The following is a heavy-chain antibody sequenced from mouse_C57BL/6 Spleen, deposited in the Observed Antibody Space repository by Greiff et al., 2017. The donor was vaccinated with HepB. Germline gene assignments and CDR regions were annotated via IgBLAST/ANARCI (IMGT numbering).Heavy chain of an antibody. CDR1: GYTFTSYW. V-gene: IGHV1-72*01. Sequence: VQLQQSGAELVKPGASVKLSCKASGYTFTSYWMHWVKQRPGRGLEWIGRIDPNSGGTKYNEKFKSKATLTVDKPSSTAYMQLSSLTSEDSAVYYCASEDGYDWFAYWGQGTLVTVSA. J-gene: IGHJ3*01. CDR2: IDPNSGGT. CDR3: ASEDGYDWFAY. D-gene: IGHD2-2*01.